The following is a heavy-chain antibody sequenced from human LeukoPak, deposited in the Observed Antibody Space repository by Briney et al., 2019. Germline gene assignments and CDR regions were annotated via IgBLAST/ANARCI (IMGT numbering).Heavy chain of an antibody. V-gene: IGHV4-59*01. CDR2: IYYSGST. D-gene: IGHD3-10*01. J-gene: IGHJ5*02. CDR1: GGSISSYY. CDR3: AREITMVRGVIHWSDP. Sequence: SETLSLTCTVSGGSISSYYWSWIRQPPGKGLEWIGYIYYSGSTNYNPSLKSRVTISVDTSKNQFSLKLSSVTAADTAVYYCAREITMVRGVIHWSDPWGQGTLVTVSS.